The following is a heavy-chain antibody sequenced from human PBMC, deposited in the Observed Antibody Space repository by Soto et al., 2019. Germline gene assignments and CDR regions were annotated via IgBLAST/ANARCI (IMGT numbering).Heavy chain of an antibody. CDR3: AREGIAVAGYNWFDP. Sequence: SETLSLTCTFSGGSISSYYWSWIRQPPGKGLEWIGYIYYSGSTNYNPSLKSRVTISVDTSKNQFSLKLSSVTAADTAVYYCAREGIAVAGYNWFDPWGQGTLVTVSS. D-gene: IGHD6-19*01. J-gene: IGHJ5*02. CDR1: GGSISSYY. V-gene: IGHV4-59*01. CDR2: IYYSGST.